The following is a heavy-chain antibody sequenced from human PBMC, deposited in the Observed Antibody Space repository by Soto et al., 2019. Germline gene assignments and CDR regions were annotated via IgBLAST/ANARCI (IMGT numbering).Heavy chain of an antibody. Sequence: SETLSLTCTVSGGSISSSSYYWGWIRQPPGKGLEWIGSIYYSGSTYYNPSLKSRVTISVDTSKNQFSLKLSSVTAADTAVYYCARHSTGTSFWVDPWGQGTLVTVSS. CDR2: IYYSGST. CDR1: GGSISSSSYY. J-gene: IGHJ5*02. V-gene: IGHV4-39*01. CDR3: ARHSTGTSFWVDP. D-gene: IGHD1-1*01.